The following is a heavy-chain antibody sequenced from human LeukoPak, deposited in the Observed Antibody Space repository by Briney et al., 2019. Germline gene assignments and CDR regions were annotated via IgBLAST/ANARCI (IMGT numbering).Heavy chain of an antibody. CDR3: ASAEGYGDYVEDYYYYYMDV. J-gene: IGHJ6*03. Sequence: GASVKASCKASGYTFTGYYMHWVRQAPGQGLEWMGWINPNSGGTNYAQKFQGRVTMTRDTSISTAYMELSRLRSDDTAVYYCASAEGYGDYVEDYYYYYMDVWGKGTTVTVSS. V-gene: IGHV1-2*02. D-gene: IGHD4-17*01. CDR1: GYTFTGYY. CDR2: INPNSGGT.